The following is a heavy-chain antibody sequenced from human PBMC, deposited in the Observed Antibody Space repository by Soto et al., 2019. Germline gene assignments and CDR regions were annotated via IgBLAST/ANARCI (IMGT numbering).Heavy chain of an antibody. CDR3: AKRVTSGDEGF. J-gene: IGHJ1*01. CDR2: ISAGGVAT. D-gene: IGHD2-21*02. CDR1: GFAFSDFA. V-gene: IGHV3-23*01. Sequence: GGSLRLSCAASGFAFSDFAMMWVRQVPGHGLECVSAISAGGVATYYADSVMGRFTISRDNSKNTLYLQMKSLRGEDPAVYYCAKRVTSGDEGFWGRGTLVTVSS.